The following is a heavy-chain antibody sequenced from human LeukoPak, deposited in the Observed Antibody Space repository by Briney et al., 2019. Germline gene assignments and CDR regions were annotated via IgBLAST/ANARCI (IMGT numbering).Heavy chain of an antibody. J-gene: IGHJ4*02. CDR1: GFTFSSSA. CDR3: ARSMRRGSYDS. CDR2: ISDTGRLS. Sequence: GGSLRLSCAASGFTFSSSAMSWVRQAPGKGLEWAAAISDTGRLSYCADSVNGRFTISRDNSKNTLSLQMNILRAEDTAMYYCARSMRRGSYDSWGQGALVTVSS. D-gene: IGHD1-26*01. V-gene: IGHV3-23*01.